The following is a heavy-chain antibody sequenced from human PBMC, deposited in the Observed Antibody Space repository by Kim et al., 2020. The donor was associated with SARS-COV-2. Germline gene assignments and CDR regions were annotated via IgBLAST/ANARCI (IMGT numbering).Heavy chain of an antibody. CDR2: IYYSGST. V-gene: IGHV4-59*01. D-gene: IGHD2-2*01. CDR1: GGSISSYY. CDR3: ARDSPWDCSSTSCYEAHRRYGMDV. Sequence: SETLSLTCTVSGGSISSYYWSWIRQPPGKGLEWIGYIYYSGSTNYNPSLKSRVTISVDTSKNQFSLKLSSVTAADTAVYYCARDSPWDCSSTSCYEAHRRYGMDVWGQGTTVTVSS. J-gene: IGHJ6*02.